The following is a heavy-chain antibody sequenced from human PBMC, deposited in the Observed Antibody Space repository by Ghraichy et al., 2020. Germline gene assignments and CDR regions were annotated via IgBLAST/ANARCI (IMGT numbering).Heavy chain of an antibody. D-gene: IGHD4-17*01. CDR1: GFAFSSYS. Sequence: LNISCAASGFAFSSYSMNWVRQAPGKGLEWVSYIGTNSPIYYADSVKGRFTISRDNAQNSLYLQMNSLRAADTAVYYCVRARGDGAGDYWGQGTLVTVSS. CDR3: VRARGDGAGDY. CDR2: IGTNSPI. V-gene: IGHV3-48*01. J-gene: IGHJ4*02.